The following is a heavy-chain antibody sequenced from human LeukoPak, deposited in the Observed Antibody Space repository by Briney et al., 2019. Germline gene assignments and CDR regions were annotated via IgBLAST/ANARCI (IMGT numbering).Heavy chain of an antibody. CDR3: ARDLGELDFYMDV. D-gene: IGHD3-16*01. J-gene: IGHJ6*03. Sequence: PGGSLRLSCAVSGFSFSDYYMTWIRQAPGKGLEWVSYITSSGSTIYYADSVKGRFTVSRDNGKKSLYLQMNSLRAEDTAVYYCARDLGELDFYMDVWGKGTTVTVSS. CDR1: GFSFSDYY. CDR2: ITSSGSTI. V-gene: IGHV3-11*01.